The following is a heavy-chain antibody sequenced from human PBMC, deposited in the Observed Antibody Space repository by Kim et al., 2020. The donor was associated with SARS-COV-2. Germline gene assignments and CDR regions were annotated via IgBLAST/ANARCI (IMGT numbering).Heavy chain of an antibody. D-gene: IGHD6-19*01. CDR2: MNPNSGNT. J-gene: IGHJ6*02. CDR3: ARRAHSSGWLSYYYYGMYV. V-gene: IGHV1-8*01. Sequence: ASVKVSCKASGYTFTSYDINWVRQATGQGLEWMGWMNPNSGNTGYAQKFQGRVTMTRNTSISKAYMELSSLRSEDTAVYYCARRAHSSGWLSYYYYGMYVWGQATTVTVSS. CDR1: GYTFTSYD.